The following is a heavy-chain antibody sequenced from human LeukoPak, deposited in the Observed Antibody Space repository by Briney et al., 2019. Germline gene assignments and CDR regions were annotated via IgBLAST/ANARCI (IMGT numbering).Heavy chain of an antibody. CDR2: IYYSGST. V-gene: IGHV4-59*01. CDR1: GGSISSYY. J-gene: IGHJ6*02. CDR3: ARERAIVPYYYGMDV. D-gene: IGHD2-2*01. Sequence: SETLSLTCTVSGGSISSYYWSWIRQPPGKGLEWIGYIYYSGSTNYNPSLKSRVTISVDTSKNQFSLKLSSVTAADTAVYYCARERAIVPYYYGMDVWGQGTTVTVSS.